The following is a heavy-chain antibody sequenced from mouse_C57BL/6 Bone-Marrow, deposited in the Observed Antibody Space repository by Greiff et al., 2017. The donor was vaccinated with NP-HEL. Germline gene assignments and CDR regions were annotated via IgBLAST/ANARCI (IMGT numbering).Heavy chain of an antibody. Sequence: VQLQQPGAELVMPGASVQLSCKASGYTFTSYWMPWVKQRPGQGLAWIGEIDPSDSYTNSNQKFTGKSTLTVDKSSSTAYMQLSSLTSEDSAVYYCARSGPHRDFDYWGQGTTLTVSS. CDR2: IDPSDSYT. V-gene: IGHV1-69*01. J-gene: IGHJ2*01. CDR1: GYTFTSYW. D-gene: IGHD3-2*02. CDR3: ARSGPHRDFDY.